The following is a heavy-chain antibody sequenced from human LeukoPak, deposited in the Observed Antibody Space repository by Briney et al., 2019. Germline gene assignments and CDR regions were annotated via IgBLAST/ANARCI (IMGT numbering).Heavy chain of an antibody. CDR1: GGTFSSYA. D-gene: IGHD5-24*01. J-gene: IGHJ3*02. CDR2: INPSGGST. V-gene: IGHV1-46*01. Sequence: GASVKVSCKASGGTFSSYAISWVRQAPGQGLEWMGIINPSGGSTNYAQNFQGRVTMTRDTSASTVYMELSSLRSEDTAIYYCARIRDGYNDAYDIWGQGTVVTVPS. CDR3: ARIRDGYNDAYDI.